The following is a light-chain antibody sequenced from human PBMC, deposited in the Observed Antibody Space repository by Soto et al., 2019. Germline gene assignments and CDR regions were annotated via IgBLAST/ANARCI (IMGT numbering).Light chain of an antibody. J-gene: IGKJ1*01. Sequence: DIQMTQSPSSLSASVGDGVTITCRASQRISYYLNWYQQKPGKVPELLIYAASRLESGVPPRFSGSGSGTDFTLTISSLQPEDFATYHCQQTFSARTWTFGQGTKVDIK. CDR1: QRISYY. V-gene: IGKV1-39*01. CDR3: QQTFSARTWT. CDR2: AAS.